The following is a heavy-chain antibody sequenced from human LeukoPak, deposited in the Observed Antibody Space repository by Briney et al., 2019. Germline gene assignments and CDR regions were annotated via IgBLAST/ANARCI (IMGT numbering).Heavy chain of an antibody. CDR1: GFTFSSYA. J-gene: IGHJ4*02. CDR2: INNNGGST. V-gene: IGHV3-64*01. D-gene: IGHD2-8*01. Sequence: GGSLRLSCAASGFTFSSYAIHWVRQAPGKGLEYVSAINNNGGSTYYANSVKGRFTISRDNSKNTVYLQMGSLRTEDMAVYYCARGNGDYWGQGTLVTVSS. CDR3: ARGNGDY.